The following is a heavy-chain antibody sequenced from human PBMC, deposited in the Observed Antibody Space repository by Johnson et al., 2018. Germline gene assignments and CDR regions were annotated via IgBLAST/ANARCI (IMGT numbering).Heavy chain of an antibody. CDR3: AKTGYCSSTSCEEYFQH. V-gene: IGHV3-33*06. J-gene: IGHJ1*01. CDR2: IWYDGSNK. CDR1: GFTFSSYG. D-gene: IGHD2-2*01. Sequence: QVQLVQSGGGVVQPGRSLRLSCAASGFTFSSYGMHWVRQAPGKGLEWVAVIWYDGSNKYYADSVTGGFTISRDNSKNTLYLQMNSLRAEDTAVYYCAKTGYCSSTSCEEYFQHWGQGTLVTVSS.